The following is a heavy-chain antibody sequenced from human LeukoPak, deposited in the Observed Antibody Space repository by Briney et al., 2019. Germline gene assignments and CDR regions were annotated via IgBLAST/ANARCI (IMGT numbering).Heavy chain of an antibody. J-gene: IGHJ6*02. CDR3: ARPGKCSSTSCYLDV. V-gene: IGHV3-48*01. CDR1: GFTFSSYS. D-gene: IGHD2-2*01. CDR2: ISSSGTII. Sequence: GGSLRLSCAASGFTFSSYSMNWVRQPPGKGLEWVSYISSSGTIIYYADSVKGRFSISRDNAKNSLYLQMNSLRAEDTAVYYCARPGKCSSTSCYLDVWGQGTTVTVSS.